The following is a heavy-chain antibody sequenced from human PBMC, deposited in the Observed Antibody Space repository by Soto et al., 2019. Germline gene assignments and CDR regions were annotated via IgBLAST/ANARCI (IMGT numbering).Heavy chain of an antibody. Sequence: ASVKVSCKASGYTFTSYAMHLVRQAPGQRLEWMGWINAGNGNTKYSQKFQGRVTITRDTSASTAYMELSSLRSEDTAVYYCARDFGLRFLEWFFDYWGQGTLVTVSS. J-gene: IGHJ4*02. CDR1: GYTFTSYA. CDR3: ARDFGLRFLEWFFDY. CDR2: INAGNGNT. V-gene: IGHV1-3*01. D-gene: IGHD3-3*01.